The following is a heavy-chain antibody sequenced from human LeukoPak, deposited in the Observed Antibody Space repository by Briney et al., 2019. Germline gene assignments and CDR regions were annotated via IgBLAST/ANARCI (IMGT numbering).Heavy chain of an antibody. D-gene: IGHD3-3*01. Sequence: SETLSLTCAVYGGSFSGYYWRWIRQPPGKGLEWIGEINHSGSTNYNPSLKSRGTISVDTSKKQFSLKLSSVTAADTAVYYCARLSSSRHNDFWSGYPRYYYYYGMDVWGQGTTVTVSS. J-gene: IGHJ6*02. CDR1: GGSFSGYY. CDR3: ARLSSSRHNDFWSGYPRYYYYYGMDV. V-gene: IGHV4-34*01. CDR2: INHSGST.